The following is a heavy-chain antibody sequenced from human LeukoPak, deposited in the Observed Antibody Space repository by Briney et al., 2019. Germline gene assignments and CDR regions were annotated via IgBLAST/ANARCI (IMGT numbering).Heavy chain of an antibody. D-gene: IGHD1-1*01. CDR2: ISYDGSNK. V-gene: IGHV3-30*18. CDR1: GFTFSSYS. J-gene: IGHJ6*02. Sequence: GGSLRLSCAASGFTFSSYSMHWVRQAPGKGLEWVAVISYDGSNKYYADSVKGRFTISRDNSKNTLYLQMNSLRAEDTAVYYCANDWNLSGMDVWGQGTTVTVSS. CDR3: ANDWNLSGMDV.